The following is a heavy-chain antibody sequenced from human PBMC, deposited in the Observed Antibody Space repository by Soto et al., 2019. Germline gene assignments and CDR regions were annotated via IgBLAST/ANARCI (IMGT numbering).Heavy chain of an antibody. Sequence: SETLSLTCTVSGGSISSYYWSWIRQPPGKGLEWIGYIYYSGSTNYNPSLKSRVTISVDTSKSQFSLKLSSVTAADTAMYYCARGDATMVRGESYYYYMDVWGKGTTVTVSS. CDR2: IYYSGST. D-gene: IGHD3-10*01. CDR3: ARGDATMVRGESYYYYMDV. CDR1: GGSISSYY. J-gene: IGHJ6*03. V-gene: IGHV4-59*12.